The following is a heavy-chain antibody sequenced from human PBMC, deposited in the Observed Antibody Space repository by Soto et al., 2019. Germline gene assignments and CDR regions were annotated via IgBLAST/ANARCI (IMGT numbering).Heavy chain of an antibody. D-gene: IGHD5-12*01. Sequence: ASVKVSCKASGYTFTSYDINWVRQATGQGLEWMGWMNTNSGNTGYAQKFQGRVTMTRNTSISTAYMELSSLRSEDTAVYYCARVAGYPYYYYYMDVWGQGTTVTVSS. V-gene: IGHV1-8*01. CDR3: ARVAGYPYYYYYMDV. CDR1: GYTFTSYD. J-gene: IGHJ6*03. CDR2: MNTNSGNT.